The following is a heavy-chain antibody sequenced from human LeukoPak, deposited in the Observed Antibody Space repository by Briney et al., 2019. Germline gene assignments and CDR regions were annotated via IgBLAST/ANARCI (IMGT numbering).Heavy chain of an antibody. CDR3: ARDLAIGYFGGVSPVSFDY. CDR1: GYTFTGYY. J-gene: IGHJ4*02. V-gene: IGHV1-2*02. D-gene: IGHD3-3*01. CDR2: INPNSGGT. Sequence: GASVKVSCKASGYTFTGYYMHWVRQAPGQGLEWMGWINPNSGGTNYAQKFQGRVTMTRDTSISTAYMELSRLRSDDTAVYYCARDLAIGYFGGVSPVSFDYWGQGTLVTVSS.